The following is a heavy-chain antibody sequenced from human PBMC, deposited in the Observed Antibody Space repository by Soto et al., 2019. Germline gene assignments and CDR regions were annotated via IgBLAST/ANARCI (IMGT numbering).Heavy chain of an antibody. D-gene: IGHD3-16*01. V-gene: IGHV3-53*01. J-gene: IGHJ3*02. Sequence: GGSLRLSCAASGFTVSSNYMSWVRQAPGKGLEWVSVIYSGGSTYYADSVKGRFTISRDNSKNTLYLQMNSLRAEDTAVYYCARDPGGDFDALDIWGQGTMVTVSS. CDR2: IYSGGST. CDR1: GFTVSSNY. CDR3: ARDPGGDFDALDI.